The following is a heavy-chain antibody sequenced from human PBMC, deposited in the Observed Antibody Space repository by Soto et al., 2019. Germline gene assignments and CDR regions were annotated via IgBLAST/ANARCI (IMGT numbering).Heavy chain of an antibody. D-gene: IGHD5-18*01. J-gene: IGHJ6*02. CDR2: IIPIFGTA. Sequence: EASVKVSCKASGGTFSSYAISWVRQAPGQGLEWMGGIIPIFGTANYAQKFQGRVTITADESTSTAYMELSSLRSEDTAVYYCARVSPYSYGQSYYYYGMDVWGQGTTVTVSS. CDR1: GGTFSSYA. V-gene: IGHV1-69*13. CDR3: ARVSPYSYGQSYYYYGMDV.